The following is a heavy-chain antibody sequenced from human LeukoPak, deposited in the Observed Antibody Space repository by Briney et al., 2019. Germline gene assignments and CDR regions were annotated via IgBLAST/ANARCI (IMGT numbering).Heavy chain of an antibody. J-gene: IGHJ3*01. Sequence: PPETLSLTCTVSGDSVSSSICYWGWIRQPPGKGLEWIGNIYYGGNTYYNPSLKSRVTISVDTSKNQFSLRLSSVTAADTAVYYCARDLGGTTGKFDYWGQGTKVTVSS. CDR1: GDSVSSSICY. V-gene: IGHV4-39*07. CDR3: ARDLGGTTGKFDY. D-gene: IGHD1-7*01. CDR2: IYYGGNT.